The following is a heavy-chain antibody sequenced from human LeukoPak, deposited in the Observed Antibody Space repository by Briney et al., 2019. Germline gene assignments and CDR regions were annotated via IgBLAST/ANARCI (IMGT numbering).Heavy chain of an antibody. D-gene: IGHD4-17*01. V-gene: IGHV1-2*02. J-gene: IGHJ6*02. Sequence: ASVKVSCKASGYTFTGYYMHWVRQAPGQGLEWMGWINPNSGGTNYAQKFQGRVTMTRDTSISTAYMELSRLRSDDTAVYYCARDGGDDYGSLYGMDVWGQGTTVTVSS. CDR3: ARDGGDDYGSLYGMDV. CDR1: GYTFTGYY. CDR2: INPNSGGT.